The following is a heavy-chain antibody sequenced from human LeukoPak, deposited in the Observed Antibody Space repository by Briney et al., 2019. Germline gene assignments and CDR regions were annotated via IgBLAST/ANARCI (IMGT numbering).Heavy chain of an antibody. CDR3: ARHSLPGTTPFDY. Sequence: ASVKVSCKASGYTFSSYYMHWVRHAPEQGLEWMGVINPSGGSTSYAQRFQGRVTMTRDTSTSTFYMELSSLRSEDTAVYYCARHSLPGTTPFDYWGQGTLVTVSS. CDR1: GYTFSSYY. CDR2: INPSGGST. V-gene: IGHV1-46*01. D-gene: IGHD1-1*01. J-gene: IGHJ4*02.